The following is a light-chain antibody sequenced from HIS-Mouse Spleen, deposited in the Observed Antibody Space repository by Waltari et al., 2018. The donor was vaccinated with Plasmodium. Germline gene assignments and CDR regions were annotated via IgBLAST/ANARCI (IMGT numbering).Light chain of an antibody. CDR1: QSVLYSSNNKNY. CDR3: QQYYSTPPYT. V-gene: IGKV4-1*01. CDR2: WAS. J-gene: IGKJ2*01. Sequence: DIVMTQSPDSLAVSLGERPTIHCKSSQSVLYSSNNKNYLAWYQQKPGQPPKLLIYWASTRETGVPDRFSGSGSGTDFTLTISSLQAEDVAVYYCQQYYSTPPYTFGQGTKLEIK.